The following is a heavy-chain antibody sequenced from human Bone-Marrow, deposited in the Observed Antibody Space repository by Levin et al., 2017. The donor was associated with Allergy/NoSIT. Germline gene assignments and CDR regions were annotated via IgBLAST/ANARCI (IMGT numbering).Heavy chain of an antibody. CDR2: IYYSGST. CDR3: AREAGSGFATAGYFDY. Sequence: SETLSLTCTVSGGSISSYYWSWIRQPPGKGLEWIGYIYYSGSTNYNPSLKSRVTISVDTSKNQFSLKLSSVTAADTAVYYCAREAGSGFATAGYFDYWGQGTLVTVSS. CDR1: GGSISSYY. V-gene: IGHV4-59*01. J-gene: IGHJ4*02. D-gene: IGHD3-10*01.